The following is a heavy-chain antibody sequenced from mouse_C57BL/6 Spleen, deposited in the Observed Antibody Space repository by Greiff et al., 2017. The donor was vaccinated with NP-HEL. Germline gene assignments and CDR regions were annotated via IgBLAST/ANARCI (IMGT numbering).Heavy chain of an antibody. D-gene: IGHD1-1*01. J-gene: IGHJ2*01. CDR1: GYTFTSYW. V-gene: IGHV1-64*01. CDR2: IHPNSGST. CDR3: AREGGYYGSSYAGY. Sequence: QVQLQQPGAELVKPGASVKLSCKASGYTFTSYWMHWVKQRPGQGLEWIGMIHPNSGSTNYNEKFKSKATLTVDKSSSTAYMQLSSLTSEDSAVYYCAREGGYYGSSYAGYWGQGTTLTVSS.